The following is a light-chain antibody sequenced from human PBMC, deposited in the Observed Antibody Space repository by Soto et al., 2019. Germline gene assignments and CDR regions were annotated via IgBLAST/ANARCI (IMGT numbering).Light chain of an antibody. CDR3: QQFNSYPIT. Sequence: AIQVTQSPSSLSASVGDRVTITCRASQDIRGALAWYQQKPGKAPNLLIYDVSTLESGVPSRFSGSGSGTEFNLTISSLQPEDFGTFYCQQFNSYPITFGHGTRLEIK. CDR2: DVS. J-gene: IGKJ5*01. CDR1: QDIRGA. V-gene: IGKV1-13*02.